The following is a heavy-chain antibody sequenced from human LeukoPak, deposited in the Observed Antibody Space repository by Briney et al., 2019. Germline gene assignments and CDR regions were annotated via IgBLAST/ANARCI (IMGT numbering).Heavy chain of an antibody. Sequence: SETLSLTCTVSGGSISSYYWSWIRQPPGKGLEWIGYIYYSGSTNYNPSLKSRVTISGDTSKNQFSLKLSSVTAADTAVYYCARVVPYDFWSGYYDYWGQGTLVTVSS. D-gene: IGHD3-3*01. J-gene: IGHJ4*02. V-gene: IGHV4-59*01. CDR1: GGSISSYY. CDR3: ARVVPYDFWSGYYDY. CDR2: IYYSGST.